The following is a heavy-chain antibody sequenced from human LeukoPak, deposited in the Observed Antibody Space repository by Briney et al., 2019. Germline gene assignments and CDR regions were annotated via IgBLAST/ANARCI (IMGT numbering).Heavy chain of an antibody. CDR3: ARDFDWLYGYYFDY. CDR1: GGTFSSYA. D-gene: IGHD3-9*01. J-gene: IGHJ4*02. V-gene: IGHV1-69*04. CDR2: IIPILGIA. Sequence: ASVKVPCKASGGTFSSYAISWVRQAPGQGLEWMGRIIPILGIANYAQKFQGRVTITADKSTSTAYMGLSSLRSEDTAVYYCARDFDWLYGYYFDYWGQGTLVTVSS.